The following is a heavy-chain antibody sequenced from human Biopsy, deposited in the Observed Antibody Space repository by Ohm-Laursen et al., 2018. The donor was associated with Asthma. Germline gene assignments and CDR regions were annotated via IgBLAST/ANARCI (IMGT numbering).Heavy chain of an antibody. V-gene: IGHV4-39*02. CDR1: GDAMSTGGSY. D-gene: IGHD6-6*01. CDR2: IYYSGRT. CDR3: ARAVSSSSYWYFDL. Sequence: PSETLSLTCIVSGDAMSTGGSYWGWIRQSPGKGLEWIGSIYYSGRTYYNPSLESRVTISADTSKNHFSLKVTSVTAADTAVYYCARAVSSSSYWYFDLWGRGDLVTVSS. J-gene: IGHJ2*01.